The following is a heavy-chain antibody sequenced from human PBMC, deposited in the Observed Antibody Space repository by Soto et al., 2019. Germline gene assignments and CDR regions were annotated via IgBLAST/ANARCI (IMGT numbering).Heavy chain of an antibody. CDR2: SPPIFGTS. D-gene: IGHD1-20*01. Sequence: QVQLVQSGAEVKKPGSSVKVSCKASGGTFSTYSISWVRQAPGQGLEWMGGSPPIFGTSKYAQNFQGRVTITADESTSTAYMELSSLRSDDTAVYYCARGCRYPKSSYYYGMDVWGQGTTVTVS. CDR1: GGTFSTYS. V-gene: IGHV1-69*01. CDR3: ARGCRYPKSSYYYGMDV. J-gene: IGHJ6*02.